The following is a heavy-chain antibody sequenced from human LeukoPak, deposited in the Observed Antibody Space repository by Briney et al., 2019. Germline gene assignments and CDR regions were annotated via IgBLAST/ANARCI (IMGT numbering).Heavy chain of an antibody. CDR3: ARDLFSGSYQEDF. Sequence: PGGSLRLSCAASGFRLSSYWMSWVRQAPGKGLEWVANIKYDGRGKYYVDSVKGRFTISRDDAKNSLYLEMNSLRAEDTAVYYCARDLFSGSYQEDFWGQGTLVTVSS. CDR1: GFRLSSYW. J-gene: IGHJ4*02. D-gene: IGHD1-26*01. V-gene: IGHV3-7*01. CDR2: IKYDGRGK.